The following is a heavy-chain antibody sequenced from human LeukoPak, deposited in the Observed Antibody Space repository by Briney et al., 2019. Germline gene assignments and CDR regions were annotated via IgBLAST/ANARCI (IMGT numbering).Heavy chain of an antibody. J-gene: IGHJ6*02. Sequence: GGFLRLSCAASGFTFSTYAMSWVRQAPGKGLEWVSGISGTTSSTYYADSVKGRFTISRDNSKNTLFLQINSLRAEDTAVYYCAKVRTYYYYGLDVWGQGTTVTVSS. CDR2: ISGTTSST. D-gene: IGHD1-14*01. CDR1: GFTFSTYA. CDR3: AKVRTYYYYGLDV. V-gene: IGHV3-23*01.